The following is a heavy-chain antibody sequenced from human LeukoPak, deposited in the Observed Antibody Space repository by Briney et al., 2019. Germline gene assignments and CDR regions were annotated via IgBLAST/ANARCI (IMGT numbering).Heavy chain of an antibody. V-gene: IGHV3-30*18. CDR2: ISYDGSNK. J-gene: IGHJ4*02. CDR3: AKVLRVYGDYVPSDY. D-gene: IGHD4-17*01. Sequence: GRSLRLSCAASGFTFSSYGMHWVRQAPGKGLEWVAVISYDGSNKYYADSVKGRFTISRDNSKSTLYLQMNSLRAEDTAVYYCAKVLRVYGDYVPSDYWGQGTLVTVSS. CDR1: GFTFSSYG.